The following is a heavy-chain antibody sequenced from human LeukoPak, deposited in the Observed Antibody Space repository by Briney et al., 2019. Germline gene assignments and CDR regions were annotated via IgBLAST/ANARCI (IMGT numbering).Heavy chain of an antibody. D-gene: IGHD6-19*01. Sequence: ASVKVSCKASGYTFTSYAMNWVRQAPGQGLEWMGWINTNTGNPTYAQGFTGRFVFSLDTSVSTAYLQISSLKAEDTAVYYCTRQWPGPYYYYMDVWGKGTTVTVSS. V-gene: IGHV7-4-1*02. CDR3: TRQWPGPYYYYMDV. CDR2: INTNTGNP. J-gene: IGHJ6*03. CDR1: GYTFTSYA.